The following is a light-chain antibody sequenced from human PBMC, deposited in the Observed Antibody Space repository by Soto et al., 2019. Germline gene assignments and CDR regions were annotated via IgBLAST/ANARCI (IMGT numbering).Light chain of an antibody. V-gene: IGLV2-14*03. CDR3: SSYTSSSTYV. CDR2: DVS. CDR1: SSDVGGYNY. J-gene: IGLJ1*01. Sequence: QSVLTQPASVSGSPGQSITISCTGTSSDVGGYNYVSWYQQHPGKVPTLMIYDVSNRPSGVSNRFSGSKSGSTASLTISGLQAEDEADYYCSSYTSSSTYVFAIGTKVTVL.